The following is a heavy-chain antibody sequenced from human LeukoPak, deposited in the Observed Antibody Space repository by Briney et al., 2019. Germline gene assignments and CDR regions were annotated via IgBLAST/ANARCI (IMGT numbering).Heavy chain of an antibody. J-gene: IGHJ4*02. CDR3: ASIPLMGRRWYYFDY. Sequence: GGSLRLSCAASGFTFSSYWMSWVRQAPGKGLEGVANIKQDGSEKYYVDSVKGRFTISRDNAKNSLYLQMNSLRAEDTAVYYCASIPLMGRRWYYFDYWGQGTLVTVSS. CDR2: IKQDGSEK. D-gene: IGHD5-24*01. CDR1: GFTFSSYW. V-gene: IGHV3-7*01.